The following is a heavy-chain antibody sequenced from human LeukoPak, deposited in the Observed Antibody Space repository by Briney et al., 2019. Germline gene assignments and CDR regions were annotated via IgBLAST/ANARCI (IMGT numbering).Heavy chain of an antibody. V-gene: IGHV3-23*01. J-gene: IGHJ4*02. CDR3: AKDRFYDILTGYPDY. D-gene: IGHD3-9*01. CDR2: ISGSSGRT. Sequence: GGSLRLSCAASGFTLSSFGMSWVRQAPGKGLEWVSAISGSSGRTYYADAVKGRFTFSRDISKNTASLQMNRLRADDTAMYHCAKDRFYDILTGYPDYWGQGTLVTVSS. CDR1: GFTLSSFG.